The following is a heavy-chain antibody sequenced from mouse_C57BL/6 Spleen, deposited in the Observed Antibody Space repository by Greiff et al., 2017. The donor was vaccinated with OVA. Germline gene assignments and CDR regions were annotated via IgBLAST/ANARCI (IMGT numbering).Heavy chain of an antibody. CDR2: INPSTGGT. Sequence: VQLQQSGPELVKPGASVKISCKASGYSFTGYYMHWVKQSSEKSLEWIGEINPSTGGTSYNQKFKVKATLTVDKSSSPAYMQLKSLTSTDSAVYYCARGGYYAMDYWGQGTSVTVSS. CDR3: ARGGYYAMDY. V-gene: IGHV1-43*01. CDR1: GYSFTGYY. J-gene: IGHJ4*01.